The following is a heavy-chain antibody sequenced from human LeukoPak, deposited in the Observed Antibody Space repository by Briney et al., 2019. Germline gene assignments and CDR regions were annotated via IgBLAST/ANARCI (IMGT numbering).Heavy chain of an antibody. CDR1: SLTFTTHW. D-gene: IGHD3-16*01. V-gene: IGHV3-74*01. CDR3: ARGGIPRETDGDAFVI. CDR2: VNSDGSST. Sequence: PGGCLRPSWVPASLTFTTHWVESVRRAPGKGLVWVSRVNSDGSSTRYADSVQGRFTISRDNAKDTLYMQMNRLRAEDTAVYFSARGGIPRETDGDAFVIWGQGTMVTVSS. J-gene: IGHJ3*02.